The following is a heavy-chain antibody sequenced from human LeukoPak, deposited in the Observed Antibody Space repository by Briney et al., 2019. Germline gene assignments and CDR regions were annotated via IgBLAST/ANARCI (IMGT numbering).Heavy chain of an antibody. CDR1: GYTLTELS. Sequence: ASVKVSCKVSGYTLTELSMHWVRQAPGKGLEWMGGFDPEDGETIYAQKFQGRVTMTRNTSVSTAYMELSSLRSEDTAVYYCARGVGRAVAGTGHYFDYWGQGTLVTVSS. D-gene: IGHD6-19*01. V-gene: IGHV1-24*01. CDR3: ARGVGRAVAGTGHYFDY. J-gene: IGHJ4*02. CDR2: FDPEDGET.